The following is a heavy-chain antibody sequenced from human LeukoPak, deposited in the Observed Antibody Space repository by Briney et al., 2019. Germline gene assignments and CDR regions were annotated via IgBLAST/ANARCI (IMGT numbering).Heavy chain of an antibody. CDR3: ARGGSMFFDS. Sequence: GGSLRLSCAASGFNLSNYWMSWVRQAPGKGLEWGANTKEDGSEKYYVDSVKGRLTISRDNAKNSLYLQINRLRVEDTAVYYCARGGSMFFDSWGQGTLVTVSS. D-gene: IGHD3-10*01. CDR1: GFNLSNYW. CDR2: TKEDGSEK. V-gene: IGHV3-7*04. J-gene: IGHJ4*02.